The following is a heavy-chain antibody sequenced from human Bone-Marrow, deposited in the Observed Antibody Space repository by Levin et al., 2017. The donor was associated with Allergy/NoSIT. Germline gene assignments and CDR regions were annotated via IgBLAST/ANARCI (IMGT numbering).Heavy chain of an antibody. CDR3: AGRAAFDF. CDR1: GYIFDTTW. J-gene: IGHJ3*01. V-gene: IGHV5-51*01. CDR2: IHPDDSDT. Sequence: GESLKISCKGSGYIFDTTWLAWVRQTPGKGLEWMGIIHPDDSDTRYSPSFQGQVTISVDKSINTAYLQWSSLKASDTAMYYCAGRAAFDFWGQGTMVTVSS.